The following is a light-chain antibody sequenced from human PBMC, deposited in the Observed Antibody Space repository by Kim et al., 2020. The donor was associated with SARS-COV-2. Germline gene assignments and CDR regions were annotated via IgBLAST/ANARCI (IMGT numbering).Light chain of an antibody. V-gene: IGLV2-23*01. J-gene: IGLJ3*02. CDR2: EGN. CDR1: ASDVGAYNL. CDR3: CSYAGSSTWV. Sequence: SALTQPASVSESLGQLITISCTGTASDVGAYNLVSWYQQYPGKGPKLIIYEGNKRAPGVSNRFSGSKSGSSASLTISGLQPEDEADYHCCSYAGSSTWVFGGGTKVTVL.